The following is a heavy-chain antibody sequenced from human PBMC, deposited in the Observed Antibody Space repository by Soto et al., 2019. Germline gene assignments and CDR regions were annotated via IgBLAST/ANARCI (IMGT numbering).Heavy chain of an antibody. J-gene: IGHJ4*02. D-gene: IGHD6-13*01. CDR2: IYWDDDK. CDR3: AHRRTYSSSWSEFDY. V-gene: IGHV2-5*02. CDR1: GFSLSTSGVG. Sequence: ESGPTLVNPTQTLTLTCTFSGFSLSTSGVGVGWIRQPPGKALEWLALIYWDDDKRYSPPLKSRLTITKDTAKNQVVLTMTNMHPVDTPTYYWAHRRTYSSSWSEFDYWGQGTLVTVSS.